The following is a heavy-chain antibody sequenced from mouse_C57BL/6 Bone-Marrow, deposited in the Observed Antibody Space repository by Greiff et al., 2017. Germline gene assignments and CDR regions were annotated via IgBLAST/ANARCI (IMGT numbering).Heavy chain of an antibody. CDR3: ARPIYDDYYRYAMDY. Sequence: VQLQQSDAELVKPGASVKISCKVSGYTFTDHTIHWMKQRPEQGLEWIGYIYPRDGSTKYNEKFKGKATLTADKSSSTAYMQLNSLTSEDAAVYFCARPIYDDYYRYAMDYWGQGTSVTVSS. D-gene: IGHD2-3*01. V-gene: IGHV1-78*01. CDR1: GYTFTDHT. CDR2: IYPRDGST. J-gene: IGHJ4*01.